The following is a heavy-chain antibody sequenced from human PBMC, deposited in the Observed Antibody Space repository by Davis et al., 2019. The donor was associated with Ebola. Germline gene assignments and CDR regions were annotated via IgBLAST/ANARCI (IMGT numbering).Heavy chain of an antibody. Sequence: HTGGSLRLSCAASGFTFSSYWMHWVRQAPGKGLVWVSRINSDGSSTSYADSVKGRFTISRDNAKNTLYLQMNSLRAEDTAVYYCARENIVAFYYYYGMDVWGQGTTVTVSS. J-gene: IGHJ6*02. CDR1: GFTFSSYW. D-gene: IGHD5-12*01. CDR3: ARENIVAFYYYYGMDV. CDR2: INSDGSST. V-gene: IGHV3-74*01.